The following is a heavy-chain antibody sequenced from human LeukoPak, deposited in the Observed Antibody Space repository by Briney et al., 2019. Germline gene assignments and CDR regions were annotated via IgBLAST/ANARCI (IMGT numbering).Heavy chain of an antibody. CDR1: GGSFSGYY. CDR2: INHSGST. D-gene: IGHD6-13*01. J-gene: IGHJ4*02. V-gene: IGHV4-34*01. Sequence: SETLSLTCAVYGGSFSGYYWSWIRQPPGKGLEWIGEINHSGSTNYNPSLKSRVTISVDTSKNQFSLKLSSVTAADTAVYYCARLPRGAAAGDFDYWGQGTLVTVSS. CDR3: ARLPRGAAAGDFDY.